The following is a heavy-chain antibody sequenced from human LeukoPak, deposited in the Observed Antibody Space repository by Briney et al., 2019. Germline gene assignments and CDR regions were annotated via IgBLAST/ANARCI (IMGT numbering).Heavy chain of an antibody. D-gene: IGHD3-22*01. V-gene: IGHV4-34*01. Sequence: SETLSLTCAVYGGSFSGYYWSWIRQPPGKGLEWIGEINHSGSTNYNPSLKSRVTISVDTSKNQFSLKLSSVTAADTAVYYCARGGGYYYDSSGYIVYWGQGTLVTVSS. CDR1: GGSFSGYY. CDR3: ARGGGYYYDSSGYIVY. CDR2: INHSGST. J-gene: IGHJ4*02.